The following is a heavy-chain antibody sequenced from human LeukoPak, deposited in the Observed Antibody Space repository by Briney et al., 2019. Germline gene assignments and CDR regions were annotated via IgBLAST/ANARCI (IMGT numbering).Heavy chain of an antibody. CDR1: GGSINSYY. D-gene: IGHD4-23*01. Sequence: SETLSHTCTVSGGSINSYYWSWIRQPAAKGLEWIGRIYSSGSTNYNPSLKSRVSMSVDTSKNQFSLKLTSVTAADTAVYYCARGGKATVVTMWGQGILVTVSS. V-gene: IGHV4-4*07. CDR3: ARGGKATVVTM. CDR2: IYSSGST. J-gene: IGHJ4*02.